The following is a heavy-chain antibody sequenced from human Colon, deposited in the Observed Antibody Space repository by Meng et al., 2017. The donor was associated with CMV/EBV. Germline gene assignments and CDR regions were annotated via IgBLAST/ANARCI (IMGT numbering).Heavy chain of an antibody. D-gene: IGHD2-15*01. V-gene: IGHV1-69*02. CDR2: IIPILGIA. J-gene: IGHJ4*02. Sequence: SVKVSCKASGGTFSSYTISWVRQDPGQGLEWMGRIIPILGIANYAQKFQGRVTITADKSTSTAYMELSSLRSEDTAVYYCARIDRLLWGLGYWGQGTLVTVSS. CDR3: ARIDRLLWGLGY. CDR1: GGTFSSYT.